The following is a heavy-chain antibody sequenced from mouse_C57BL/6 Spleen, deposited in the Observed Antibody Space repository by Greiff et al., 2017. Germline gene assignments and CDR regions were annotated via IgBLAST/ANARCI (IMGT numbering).Heavy chain of an antibody. Sequence: EVMLVESGGGLVKPGGSLKLSCAASGFTFSDYGMHWVRQAPEKGLEWVAYISSGSSTIYYADTVKGRFTISSDNAKNTLFLQMTRLRSEDTAMYYCARNDYDGAWFAYWGQGTLVTVSA. CDR1: GFTFSDYG. CDR3: ARNDYDGAWFAY. J-gene: IGHJ3*01. D-gene: IGHD2-4*01. CDR2: ISSGSSTI. V-gene: IGHV5-17*01.